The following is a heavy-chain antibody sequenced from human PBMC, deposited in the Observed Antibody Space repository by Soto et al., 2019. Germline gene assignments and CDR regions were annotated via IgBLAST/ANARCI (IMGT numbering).Heavy chain of an antibody. J-gene: IGHJ4*02. V-gene: IGHV3-9*01. CDR1: GFTFDDYA. D-gene: IGHD1-1*01. Sequence: EVQLVEAGGGLVQSGRSLRLSCEVSGFTFDDYAMHWVRQAPGKGLEWVSGISWNSGDIGYADSVKGRFTISRDNAKNSLYLQMNTLRPEDTALYYCGKDDPNCELIDYWGQGTLVTVSS. CDR3: GKDDPNCELIDY. CDR2: ISWNSGDI.